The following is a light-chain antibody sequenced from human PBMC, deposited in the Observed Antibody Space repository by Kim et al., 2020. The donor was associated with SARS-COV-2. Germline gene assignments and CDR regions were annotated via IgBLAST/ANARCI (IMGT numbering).Light chain of an antibody. CDR3: QVWDSSSDDVV. Sequence: SYELTQPPSVSVAPGETARITCGGNKIGSKGVHWYQQRPGQAPVLVIYYDTHRPSGIPGRFSGSNSGNTATLTISRVEAGDEADYYCQVWDSSSDDVVFG. CDR1: KIGSKG. J-gene: IGLJ2*01. CDR2: YDT. V-gene: IGLV3-21*04.